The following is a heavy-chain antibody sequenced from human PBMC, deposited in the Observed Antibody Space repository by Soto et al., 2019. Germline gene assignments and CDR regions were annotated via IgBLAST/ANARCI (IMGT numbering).Heavy chain of an antibody. D-gene: IGHD5-12*01. CDR1: GFTVSTNY. CDR2: IYSGGNT. Sequence: WGSLRLSCSASGFTVSTNYMHWFRQAPGKGLEWVSVIYSGGNTYYADSVKGRFTISRDNSKNTLYLQMNSLRAGDTSVYYCASLGYSDSSFAFDFWGQGTMVTVSS. V-gene: IGHV3-53*01. CDR3: ASLGYSDSSFAFDF. J-gene: IGHJ3*01.